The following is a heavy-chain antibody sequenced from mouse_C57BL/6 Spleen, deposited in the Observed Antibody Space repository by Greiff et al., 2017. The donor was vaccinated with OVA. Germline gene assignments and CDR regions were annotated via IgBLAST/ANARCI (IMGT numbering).Heavy chain of an antibody. Sequence: EVQLQQSGPELVKPGASVKIPCKASGYTFTDYNMDWVKQSHGKSLEWIGDINPNNGGTIYNQKFKGKATLTVDKSSSTAYMELRSLTSEDTVVYYCARGPYYSVSSYDWYCDFWGTGTTVTVSS. V-gene: IGHV1-18*01. J-gene: IGHJ1*03. D-gene: IGHD1-1*01. CDR3: ARGPYYSVSSYDWYCDF. CDR1: GYTFTDYN. CDR2: INPNNGGT.